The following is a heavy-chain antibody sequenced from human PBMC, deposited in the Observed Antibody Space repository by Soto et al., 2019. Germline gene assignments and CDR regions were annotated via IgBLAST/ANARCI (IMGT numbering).Heavy chain of an antibody. V-gene: IGHV4-31*03. D-gene: IGHD3-3*01. Sequence: PSETLSLTCPVSGGSISSGNYYWTWIRQHPGEGLEWIGYINYSGSTYYNPSLKSRVTISADSSKNQFSLKLSSVTAADTAVYYCARAGVVIRTGSYYYYMDVWGKGTTVTVSS. J-gene: IGHJ6*03. CDR1: GGSISSGNYY. CDR2: INYSGST. CDR3: ARAGVVIRTGSYYYYMDV.